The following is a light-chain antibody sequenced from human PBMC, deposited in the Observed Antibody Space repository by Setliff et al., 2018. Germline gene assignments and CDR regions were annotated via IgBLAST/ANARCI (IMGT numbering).Light chain of an antibody. V-gene: IGLV2-14*03. CDR3: NAYSADTTYV. Sequence: SALTQPASVSGSPGQSITISCSGTGRDVGSYDLVSWYQQHPGKAPKLIIYAVSDRPSGVSHRFSGSKSGNTAYLTISGLRTEDEADYYCNAYSADTTYVFGSGTKSPS. CDR1: GRDVGSYDL. CDR2: AVS. J-gene: IGLJ1*01.